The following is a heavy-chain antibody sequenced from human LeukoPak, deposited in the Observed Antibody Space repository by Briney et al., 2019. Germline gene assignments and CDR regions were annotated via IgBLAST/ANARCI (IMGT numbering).Heavy chain of an antibody. D-gene: IGHD1-14*01. J-gene: IGHJ5*02. CDR3: ARGKPYNWFDP. V-gene: IGHV1-2*06. CDR2: INPNSGGT. CDR1: GYTFTDYY. Sequence: ASVEVSCKASGYTFTDYYMHWVRQAPGQGLEWMGRINPNSGGTNYPQKFQGRVTMSRDTSISTAYMELSSLRSDDTAVYYCARGKPYNWFDPWGQGTLVTVSS.